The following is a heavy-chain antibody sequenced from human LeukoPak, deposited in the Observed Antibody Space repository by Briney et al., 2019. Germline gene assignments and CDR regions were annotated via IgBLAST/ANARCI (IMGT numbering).Heavy chain of an antibody. V-gene: IGHV4-59*11. CDR3: ARHKDSGDYPLDY. J-gene: IGHJ4*02. D-gene: IGHD4-17*01. Sequence: SETLSLTCTVSGGSIRNHYWSWIRQPPGRGLQWIGYIFYNGNTNYNPSLKSRLTISVDMSKNHFSLKLNSVTAADTAIYYCARHKDSGDYPLDYWGQGILVSVSS. CDR2: IFYNGNT. CDR1: GGSIRNHY.